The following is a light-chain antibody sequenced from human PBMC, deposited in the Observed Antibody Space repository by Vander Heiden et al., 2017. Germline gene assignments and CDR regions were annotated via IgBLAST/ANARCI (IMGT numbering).Light chain of an antibody. V-gene: IGLV1-40*01. J-gene: IGLJ2*01. CDR2: GNS. Sequence: QSVLTQPPSVSGAPGQRVTISRTGSSSNIGAGYDVHWYQQLPGTAPKLLIYGNSNRPSGVPDRFSGSKSGTSAFLAITGLQAEDEADYYCQSYDSSLSAFFGGGTKLTVL. CDR1: SSNIGAGYD. CDR3: QSYDSSLSAF.